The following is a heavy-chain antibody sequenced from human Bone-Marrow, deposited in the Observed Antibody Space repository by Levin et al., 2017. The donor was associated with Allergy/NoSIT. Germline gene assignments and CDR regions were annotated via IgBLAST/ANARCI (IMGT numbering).Heavy chain of an antibody. D-gene: IGHD4-17*01. CDR2: ISYDGSNK. CDR1: GFTFSSYG. V-gene: IGHV3-30*18. CDR3: AKSPPNQTSSTTVTTTYYYYDMDV. J-gene: IGHJ6*02. Sequence: GGSLRLSCAASGFTFSSYGMHWVRQAPGKGLEWVAVISYDGSNKYYADSVKGRFTISRDNSKNTLYLQMNSLRAEDTAVYYCAKSPPNQTSSTTVTTTYYYYDMDVWGQGTTVTVSS.